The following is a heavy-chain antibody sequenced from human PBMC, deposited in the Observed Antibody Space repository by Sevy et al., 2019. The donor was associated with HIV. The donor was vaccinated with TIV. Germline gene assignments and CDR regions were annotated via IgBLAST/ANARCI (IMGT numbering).Heavy chain of an antibody. CDR2: IKEDGSEP. CDR1: GFSFSTYW. CDR3: AGGYYGRGTDYAEYTSFDP. D-gene: IGHD3-10*01. J-gene: IGHJ5*02. Sequence: GGSLRLSCAASGFSFSTYWMSWVRQAPGKGLEWVANIKEDGSEPFHVDSVKGRFTIHRDNAKNSLFLQLSSLGAEDTALYYCAGGYYGRGTDYAEYTSFDPWGQGTLVTVSS. V-gene: IGHV3-7*01.